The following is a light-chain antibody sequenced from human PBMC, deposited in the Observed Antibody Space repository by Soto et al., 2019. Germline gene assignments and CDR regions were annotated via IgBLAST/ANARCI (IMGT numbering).Light chain of an antibody. Sequence: THPPTTLSATLFDTLTITFRASQSISSYLNWYQQKPGKAPKLLIYAASSLQSGVQSRFSGSGSGTDFTLTISRLQPEDFAPYYCQQSDSTQTWRFRQGAKVEIK. J-gene: IGKJ1*01. V-gene: IGKV1-39*01. CDR1: QSISSY. CDR3: QQSDSTQTWR. CDR2: AAS.